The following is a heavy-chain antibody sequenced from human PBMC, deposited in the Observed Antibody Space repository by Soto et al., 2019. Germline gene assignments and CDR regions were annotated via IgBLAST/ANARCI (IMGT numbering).Heavy chain of an antibody. CDR2: ISSNGGST. V-gene: IGHV3-64*01. Sequence: GGSLRLSCAASGFTFSSYAMHWVRQAPGKGLEYVSAISSNGGSTYYANSVKGRFTISRDNSKNTLYLQMGSLRAEDMAVYYCARGYSSGWYAWFAFDIWGQGTMVTVSS. J-gene: IGHJ3*02. D-gene: IGHD6-19*01. CDR1: GFTFSSYA. CDR3: ARGYSSGWYAWFAFDI.